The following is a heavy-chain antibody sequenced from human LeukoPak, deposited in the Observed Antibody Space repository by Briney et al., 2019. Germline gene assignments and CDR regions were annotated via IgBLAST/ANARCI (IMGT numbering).Heavy chain of an antibody. Sequence: PGRSLRLSCAASGFTFDDYAMHWVRQAPGEGLEWVSGISWNSGSIGYADSVKGRFTISRDNAKNSLYLQMNSLRAEDTALYYCAKGTIMTTVTTDYMDVWGKGTTVTVSS. D-gene: IGHD4-11*01. CDR3: AKGTIMTTVTTDYMDV. CDR1: GFTFDDYA. J-gene: IGHJ6*03. CDR2: ISWNSGSI. V-gene: IGHV3-9*01.